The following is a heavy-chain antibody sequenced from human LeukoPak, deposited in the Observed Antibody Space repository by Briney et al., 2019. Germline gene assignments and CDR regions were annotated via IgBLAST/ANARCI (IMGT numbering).Heavy chain of an antibody. J-gene: IGHJ6*02. CDR1: GFTFSSYC. CDR3: AKEHRRENYDSSGYYYYGMDV. Sequence: PGGSLRLSCAASGFTFSSYCMHWVRQAPGKGLGWVAVISYDGSNKYYADSVKGRFTISRDNSKNTLYLQMNSMRAEDTAVYYCAKEHRRENYDSSGYYYYGMDVWGQGTTVTVSS. V-gene: IGHV3-30*18. D-gene: IGHD3-22*01. CDR2: ISYDGSNK.